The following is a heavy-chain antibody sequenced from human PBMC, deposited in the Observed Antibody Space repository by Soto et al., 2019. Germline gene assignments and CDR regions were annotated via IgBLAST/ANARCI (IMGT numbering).Heavy chain of an antibody. CDR3: ARHAAHYYDSSGYYYAPGWFDP. D-gene: IGHD3-22*01. J-gene: IGHJ5*02. Sequence: QLQLQESGPGLVKPSETLSLTCTVSGGSISSSSYYWGWIRQPPGKGLEWIGSIYYSGSTYYNPSHKSRATISVDTSKNQFTLQLSSVTAADTAVYYCARHAAHYYDSSGYYYAPGWFDPWGQGTLVTVSS. CDR2: IYYSGST. CDR1: GGSISSSSYY. V-gene: IGHV4-39*01.